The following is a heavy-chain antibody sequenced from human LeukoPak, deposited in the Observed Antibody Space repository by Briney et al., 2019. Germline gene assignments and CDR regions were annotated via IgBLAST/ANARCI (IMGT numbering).Heavy chain of an antibody. CDR2: ISGSGGST. Sequence: SEGSLRLSCAASGFTFSSYAMSWVRQAPGKGLEWVSAISGSGGSTYYADSVKGRFTFSRDNSKNTLYLQMNSLRAEDTAVYYCAKYYYDSSGYYYDPIYFDYWGQGTLVTVSS. CDR3: AKYYYDSSGYYYDPIYFDY. V-gene: IGHV3-23*01. J-gene: IGHJ4*02. CDR1: GFTFSSYA. D-gene: IGHD3-22*01.